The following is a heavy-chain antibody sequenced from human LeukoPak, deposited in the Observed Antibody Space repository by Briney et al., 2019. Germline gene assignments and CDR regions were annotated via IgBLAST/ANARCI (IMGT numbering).Heavy chain of an antibody. CDR2: ISYDGSNK. CDR1: GFTFSSYA. D-gene: IGHD3-22*01. V-gene: IGHV3-30-3*01. Sequence: GGSLRLSCAASGFTFSSYAMHWVRQAPGKGLEWVVVISYDGSNKYYADSVKGRFTISRDNSRNTLYLQMNSLRAEDTAVYYCAREDYYDSSGPFDYWGQGTLVTVSS. CDR3: AREDYYDSSGPFDY. J-gene: IGHJ4*02.